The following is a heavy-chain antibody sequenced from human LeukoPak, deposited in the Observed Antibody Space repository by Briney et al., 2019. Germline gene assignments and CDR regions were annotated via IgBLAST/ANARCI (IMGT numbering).Heavy chain of an antibody. D-gene: IGHD2-15*01. Sequence: ASVKVSCKASGYTFTGYYMHWLPQAPGQGLEWMGWINPKTGGTDYAQKFQDRVTMTREKSITTAYMELSSLRSDDPAVYFCARDASRSVAIGNCDYWGPGTLVTVSS. J-gene: IGHJ4*02. CDR2: INPKTGGT. CDR3: ARDASRSVAIGNCDY. V-gene: IGHV1-2*02. CDR1: GYTFTGYY.